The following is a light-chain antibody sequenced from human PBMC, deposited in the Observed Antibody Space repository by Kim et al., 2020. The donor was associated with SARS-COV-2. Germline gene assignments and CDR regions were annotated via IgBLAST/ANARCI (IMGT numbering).Light chain of an antibody. CDR1: KLGDKY. CDR2: QDS. V-gene: IGLV3-1*01. J-gene: IGLJ2*01. Sequence: SYELTQPPSVSVSPGQTASITCSGDKLGDKYACWYQQKPGQSPALVIYQDSKRPSGIPERFSGSNSGNTATLTISGTQAMDEADYYCQAWDSSPYVVFGGGTQLTVL. CDR3: QAWDSSPYVV.